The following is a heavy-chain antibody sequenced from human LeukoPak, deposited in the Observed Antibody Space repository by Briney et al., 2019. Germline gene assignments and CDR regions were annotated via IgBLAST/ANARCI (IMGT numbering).Heavy chain of an antibody. V-gene: IGHV3-30-3*01. D-gene: IGHD1-26*01. J-gene: IGHJ4*02. CDR3: ARDGELPSTYYFDY. CDR1: GFTFSSYA. CDR2: ISYDGSNK. Sequence: GRSLRLSCAASGFTFSSYAMHWVRQAPGKGLEWVAVISYDGSNKYYADSVKGRFTISRDNSKNTLYLQMNSLRAEDTAVYYCARDGELPSTYYFDYWGQGTLVTVSS.